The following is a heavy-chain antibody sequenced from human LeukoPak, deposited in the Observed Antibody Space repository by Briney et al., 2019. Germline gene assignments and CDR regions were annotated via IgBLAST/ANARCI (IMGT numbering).Heavy chain of an antibody. CDR3: VKEGITYIRGGNGMDV. CDR1: GFTFSSYW. Sequence: GGSLRLSCAASGFTFSSYWMSWVRQAPGKGLEWVANIKQDGSEKYYVDSVKGRFTISRDNAKDSLYLQMNSLRAEDTAVYHCVKEGITYIRGGNGMDVWGQGTTVTVSS. CDR2: IKQDGSEK. D-gene: IGHD3-10*01. V-gene: IGHV3-7*01. J-gene: IGHJ6*02.